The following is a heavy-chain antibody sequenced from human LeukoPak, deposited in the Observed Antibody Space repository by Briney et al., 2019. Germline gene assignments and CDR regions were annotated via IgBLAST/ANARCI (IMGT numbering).Heavy chain of an antibody. Sequence: PGGSLRLSCAASGFTFSSYGMHWVRQAPGKGLEWVAFIRYDGSNKYYADSVKGRFTISRDNSKNTLYLQMNSLRAEDTAVYYCARRLDTAIKRLDYWGQGTLVTVSS. V-gene: IGHV3-30*02. CDR3: ARRLDTAIKRLDY. D-gene: IGHD5-18*01. CDR1: GFTFSSYG. J-gene: IGHJ4*02. CDR2: IRYDGSNK.